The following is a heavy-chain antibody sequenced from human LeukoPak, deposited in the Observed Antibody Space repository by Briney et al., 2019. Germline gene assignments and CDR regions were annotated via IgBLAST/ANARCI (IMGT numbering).Heavy chain of an antibody. CDR1: GYTFSGYY. CDR3: AREGYSSSWYGRNWFDP. V-gene: IGHV1-2*02. J-gene: IGHJ5*02. Sequence: SVKVSCKASGYTFSGYYMHWVRQAPGQGLEWMGWINPNSGGTNYAQKFQGRVTMTRDTSISTAYMELSRLRSDDTAVYYCAREGYSSSWYGRNWFDPWGQGTLVTVSS. CDR2: INPNSGGT. D-gene: IGHD6-13*01.